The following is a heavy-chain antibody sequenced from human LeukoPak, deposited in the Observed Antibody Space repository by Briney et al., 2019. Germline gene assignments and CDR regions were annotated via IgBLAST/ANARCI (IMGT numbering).Heavy chain of an antibody. Sequence: PSETLSLTCTVSGGSISSYYWSWIRQPPGKGMEWIGYMYYSGSSNYNPSLKSRVTISVDTSKNQFSLKLSSETAADTAVYYCARGGRFKDYWGQGTLVTVSS. J-gene: IGHJ4*02. CDR1: GGSISSYY. V-gene: IGHV4-59*01. CDR2: MYYSGSS. CDR3: ARGGRFKDY.